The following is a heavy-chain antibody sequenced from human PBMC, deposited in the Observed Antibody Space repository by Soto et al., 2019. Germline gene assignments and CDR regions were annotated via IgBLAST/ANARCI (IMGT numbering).Heavy chain of an antibody. V-gene: IGHV3-74*01. CDR3: AREGPGWGGMDV. CDR1: VFTFSSYW. CDR2: INSDGSST. J-gene: IGHJ6*02. D-gene: IGHD3-16*01. Sequence: PGGSLRVSCAASVFTFSSYWMHWVRQAPGKGLVWVSRINSDGSSTSYADSVKGRFTISRDNAKNTLYLQMNSLRAEDTAVYYCAREGPGWGGMDVWGQGTTVTVSS.